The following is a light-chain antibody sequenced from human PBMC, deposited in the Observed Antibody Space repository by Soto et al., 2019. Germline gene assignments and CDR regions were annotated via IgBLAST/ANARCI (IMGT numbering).Light chain of an antibody. V-gene: IGKV3-20*01. J-gene: IGKJ1*01. CDR2: GAS. CDR3: QQYGSSAWT. Sequence: EIVLTQSPGTQSLSPGERAALSCRASQSITGSYLAWYQQKPGQAPRLLIYGASSRATGIPDRFSGSGSGTDFTLTFSRLEPEDFAVYYCQQYGSSAWTFGQGTKVEIK. CDR1: QSITGSY.